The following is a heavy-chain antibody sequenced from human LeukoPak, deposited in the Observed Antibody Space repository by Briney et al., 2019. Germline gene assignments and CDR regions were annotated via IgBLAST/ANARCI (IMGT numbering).Heavy chain of an antibody. J-gene: IGHJ4*02. CDR1: GFTFSSYA. CDR2: ISYDGSNK. CDR3: ARDPYYDSSGLLDY. D-gene: IGHD3-22*01. Sequence: GGSLRLSCAASGFTFSSYAMHWVRQAPGKGLEWVAVISYDGSNKYYADSVKGRFTISRDNSKNTLYLQMNSLRAEDTAVYYCARDPYYDSSGLLDYWGQGTLVTVSS. V-gene: IGHV3-30-3*01.